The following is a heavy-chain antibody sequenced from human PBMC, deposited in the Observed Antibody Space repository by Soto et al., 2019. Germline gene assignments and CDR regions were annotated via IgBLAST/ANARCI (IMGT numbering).Heavy chain of an antibody. CDR1: GFAFSSYA. Sequence: HPGGSLRLSCSASGFAFSSYAMHWVRQTPGKGLEYVSAISPQGGSTYYADSVKGRFTISRDDSKNTVYLQMSSLRPDDTAVYYCVYMMIARGGFDFWGQGTLVTVSS. CDR2: ISPQGGST. CDR3: VYMMIARGGFDF. D-gene: IGHD2-21*01. J-gene: IGHJ4*02. V-gene: IGHV3-64D*06.